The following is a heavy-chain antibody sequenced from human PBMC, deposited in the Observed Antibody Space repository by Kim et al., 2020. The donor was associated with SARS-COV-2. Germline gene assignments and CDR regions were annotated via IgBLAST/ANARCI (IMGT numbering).Heavy chain of an antibody. D-gene: IGHD2-2*01. Sequence: SGSTCYNPSLKSRVTISVDTSKNQFSLKLSSVTAADTAVYYCARRGSTTAWGQGTTVTVSS. CDR3: ARRGSTTA. V-gene: IGHV4-39*01. CDR2: SGST. J-gene: IGHJ6*02.